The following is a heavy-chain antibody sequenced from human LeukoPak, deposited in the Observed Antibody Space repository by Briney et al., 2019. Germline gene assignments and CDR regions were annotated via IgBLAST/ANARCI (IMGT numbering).Heavy chain of an antibody. V-gene: IGHV4-31*03. D-gene: IGHD3-10*01. CDR1: GGSINSGGY. Sequence: SQTLSLPCTVSGGSINSGGYWSWIRQHPGKGLEWIGYIYYSGTTYFNPFLKGRVTMSVDTSKNQFSLKLSSVTAADTAVYYCARDSGISGRTDYWGQGTLVTVSS. CDR3: ARDSGISGRTDY. CDR2: IYYSGTT. J-gene: IGHJ4*02.